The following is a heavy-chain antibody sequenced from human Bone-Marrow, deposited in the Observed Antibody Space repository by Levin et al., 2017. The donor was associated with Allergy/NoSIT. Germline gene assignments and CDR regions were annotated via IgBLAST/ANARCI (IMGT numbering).Heavy chain of an antibody. CDR2: IDPSDSYT. V-gene: IGHV5-10-1*01. D-gene: IGHD2-2*01. CDR1: GYNFTNFW. J-gene: IGHJ4*02. CDR3: ARYCSSPTCPGTDF. Sequence: GESLKISCQGSGYNFTNFWITWVRQMPGKGLEWMGRIDPSDSYTSYSPSFRGHVTISADKSINTAYMQWNSLKVSDTAMYFCARYCSSPTCPGTDFWGQGTLVTVSS.